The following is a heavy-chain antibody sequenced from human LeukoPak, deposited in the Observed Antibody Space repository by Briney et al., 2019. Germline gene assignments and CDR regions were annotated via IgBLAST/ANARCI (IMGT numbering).Heavy chain of an antibody. D-gene: IGHD4-17*01. J-gene: IGHJ3*02. CDR3: AKGDLYGDYPGRAFDI. V-gene: IGHV3-30*18. Sequence: LAGGSLRLSCAASGFTFSSYGVHWVRQAPGKGLEWVAVISYDGSNKYYADSVKGRFTISRDNSKNTLYLQMNSLRAEDTAVYYCAKGDLYGDYPGRAFDIWGQGTMVTVSS. CDR2: ISYDGSNK. CDR1: GFTFSSYG.